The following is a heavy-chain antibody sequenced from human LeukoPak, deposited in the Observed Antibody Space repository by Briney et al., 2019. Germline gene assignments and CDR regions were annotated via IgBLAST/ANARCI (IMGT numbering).Heavy chain of an antibody. CDR2: IYYSGST. CDR1: GGSISSYY. D-gene: IGHD3-3*01. V-gene: IGHV4-59*08. CDR3: ARHSSSYYDFWSGPIWFDP. Sequence: SETLSLTCTGSGGSISSYYWSWIRQPPGKGLEWIGDIYYSGSTNYNPSLKSRVTISVDTSKNQFSLKLSSVTAADTAVYYCARHSSSYYDFWSGPIWFDPWGQGTLVTVSS. J-gene: IGHJ5*02.